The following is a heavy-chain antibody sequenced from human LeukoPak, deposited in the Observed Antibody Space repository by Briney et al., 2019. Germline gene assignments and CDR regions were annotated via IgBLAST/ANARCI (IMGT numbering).Heavy chain of an antibody. V-gene: IGHV1-8*01. Sequence: ASVKVSCKASGYTFTSYDINWVRQATGQGLEWMGWMNPNSGNTGYAQKFQGRGTMTRNTSISTAYMELSSLRSEDTAVYYCARVRSSSAFDIWGQGTMVTVSS. CDR3: ARVRSSSAFDI. D-gene: IGHD3-10*01. CDR2: MNPNSGNT. J-gene: IGHJ3*02. CDR1: GYTFTSYD.